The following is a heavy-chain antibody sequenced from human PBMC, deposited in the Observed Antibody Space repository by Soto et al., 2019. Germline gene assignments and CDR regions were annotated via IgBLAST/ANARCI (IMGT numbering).Heavy chain of an antibody. D-gene: IGHD1-26*01. Sequence: GASVKVSCKAAGYTFTGYYMHWVRQAPGQGLEWKGWINPNSGGTNYAQKFQGRVTMTRDTSISTAYMELSRLRSDDTAVYYCASPSYSGSYYDFDYWGQGTLVTVSS. CDR3: ASPSYSGSYYDFDY. J-gene: IGHJ4*02. CDR2: INPNSGGT. V-gene: IGHV1-2*02. CDR1: GYTFTGYY.